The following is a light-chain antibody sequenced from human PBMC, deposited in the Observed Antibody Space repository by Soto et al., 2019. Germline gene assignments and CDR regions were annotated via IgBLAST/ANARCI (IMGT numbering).Light chain of an antibody. CDR2: AES. Sequence: DIQMTQSPSSLSASVGDRVTITCRASQSISSYLNWYQQNPEKAPKLLVYAESSLQSGVPSRFSGGGSATDFTRTISSLQPEEFATYYWEESYSTPYPFGQGTKLEIK. V-gene: IGKV1-39*01. J-gene: IGKJ2*01. CDR1: QSISSY. CDR3: EESYSTPYP.